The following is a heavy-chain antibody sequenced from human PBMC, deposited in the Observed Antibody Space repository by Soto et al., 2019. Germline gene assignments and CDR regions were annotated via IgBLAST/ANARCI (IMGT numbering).Heavy chain of an antibody. CDR2: ISPKSGGT. CDR1: GYTFIDYY. D-gene: IGHD6-19*01. J-gene: IGHJ4*02. V-gene: IGHV1-2*02. CDR3: ARPPGYISDWYYVDL. Sequence: QVQLVQSGAEVKKPGASVKVSCEASGYTFIDYYMHWVRQAPGQGFEWMGRISPKSGGTNYAQKFQGRVTMTWDTSRNTAYMELSRRMSEDTAVYYCARPPGYISDWYYVDLWGQGTLVTVSS.